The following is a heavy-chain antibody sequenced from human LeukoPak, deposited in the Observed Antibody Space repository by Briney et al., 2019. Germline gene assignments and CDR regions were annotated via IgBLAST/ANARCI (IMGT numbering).Heavy chain of an antibody. CDR3: AKVGGPGADDDILTGYPIDY. CDR1: GFTFSSYA. V-gene: IGHV3-23*01. Sequence: GRSLRLSCAASGFTFSSYAMSWVRQAPGRGLEWVAAISGSGGSTYYADSVKGRFTISRDNSKNTLYLQMNSLRAEDTAVYYCAKVGGPGADDDILTGYPIDYWGQGTLVTVSS. D-gene: IGHD3-9*01. CDR2: ISGSGGST. J-gene: IGHJ4*02.